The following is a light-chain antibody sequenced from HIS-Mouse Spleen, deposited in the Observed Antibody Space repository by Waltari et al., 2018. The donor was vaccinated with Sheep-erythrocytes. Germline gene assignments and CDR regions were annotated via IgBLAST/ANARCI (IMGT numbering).Light chain of an antibody. J-gene: IGLJ3*02. CDR1: SSTIGAGYD. CDR3: AAWDDSLSGNWV. CDR2: RNN. Sequence: QSVLTQPPSVSGAPGQRVTIPCTGSSSTIGAGYDVHWYQQLPGTAPKLLIYRNNQRPSGVPDRFSGSKSGTSASLAISGLRSEDEADYYCAAWDDSLSGNWVFGGGTKLTVL. V-gene: IGLV1-47*01.